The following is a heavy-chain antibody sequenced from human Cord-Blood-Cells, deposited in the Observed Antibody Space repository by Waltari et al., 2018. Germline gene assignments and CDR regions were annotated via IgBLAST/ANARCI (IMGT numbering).Heavy chain of an antibody. D-gene: IGHD3-3*01. CDR1: GGSISSGGYS. CDR3: ASTYYDFWSGYYDAFDI. V-gene: IGHV4-30-2*01. CDR2: IYHSGST. J-gene: IGHJ3*02. Sequence: QLQLQESGSGLVKPSQTLSLTCAVSGGSISSGGYSWSWIRQPPGKGLEWIGYIYHSGSTYYNQSLKSRVTISVDRSKNQFSLKLSSVTAADTAVYYCASTYYDFWSGYYDAFDIWGQGTMVTISS.